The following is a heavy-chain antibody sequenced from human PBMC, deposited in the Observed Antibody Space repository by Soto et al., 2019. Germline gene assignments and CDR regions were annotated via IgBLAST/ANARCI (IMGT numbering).Heavy chain of an antibody. J-gene: IGHJ4*02. Sequence: EVQLVESGGGLVKPGGSLRLSCAASGFTFSSYSMNWVRQAPGKGLEWVSSISSSSSYIYYADSVKGRFTISRDNAKNSLYLKMNSLRAEDTAVYYCARERRHSSSWYPDYWGQGTLVTVSS. CDR3: ARERRHSSSWYPDY. V-gene: IGHV3-21*01. CDR1: GFTFSSYS. D-gene: IGHD6-13*01. CDR2: ISSSSSYI.